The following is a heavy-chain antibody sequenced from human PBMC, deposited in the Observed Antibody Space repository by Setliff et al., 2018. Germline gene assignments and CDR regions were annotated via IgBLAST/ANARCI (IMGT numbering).Heavy chain of an antibody. J-gene: IGHJ6*03. CDR3: ARDHRDGYNAPYYYYYMDV. D-gene: IGHD5-12*01. Sequence: SETLSLTCTISGDSISDISYYWGFIRQSPGKGPEWIGSIYYSGTAYYNPSLESRVTMFVDTSKNQLSLKLNSVTAADTAVYYCARDHRDGYNAPYYYYYMDVWGKGTTVTAP. V-gene: IGHV4-39*07. CDR1: GDSISDISYY. CDR2: IYYSGTA.